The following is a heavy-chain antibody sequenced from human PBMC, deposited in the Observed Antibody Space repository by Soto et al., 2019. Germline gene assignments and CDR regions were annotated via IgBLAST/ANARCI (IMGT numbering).Heavy chain of an antibody. CDR3: VREWVLGELRSTAFDI. CDR2: IYTSGST. D-gene: IGHD1-26*01. Sequence: SETLSLTCTDSGGSISSYYWSWIRQPAGKGLEWIGRIYTSGSTKYNPSLKSRVTMSVDTSKNKFFLKLSSVTAADTAVYYCVREWVLGELRSTAFDIWGQGTMVTVSS. J-gene: IGHJ3*02. CDR1: GGSISSYY. V-gene: IGHV4-4*07.